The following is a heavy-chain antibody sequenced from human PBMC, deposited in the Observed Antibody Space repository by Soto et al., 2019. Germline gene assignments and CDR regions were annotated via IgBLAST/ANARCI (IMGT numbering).Heavy chain of an antibody. CDR1: GFSLSTSGVG. D-gene: IGHD5-12*01. Sequence: SGPTLVKPTQTLTLTCTFSGFSLSTSGVGVGWIRQPPGKALEWLALIYWDDDKRYSPSLKSRLTITKDTSKNQVVLTMTNMDPVDTATYYCALSRDGYKNSDDAFDIWGQGTMVTVSS. CDR3: ALSRDGYKNSDDAFDI. J-gene: IGHJ3*02. CDR2: IYWDDDK. V-gene: IGHV2-5*02.